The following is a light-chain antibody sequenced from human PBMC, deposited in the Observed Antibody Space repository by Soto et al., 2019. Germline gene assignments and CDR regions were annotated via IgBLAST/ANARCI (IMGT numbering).Light chain of an antibody. CDR3: QHYNGYSTT. J-gene: IGKJ1*01. CDR1: KLIDRW. Sequence: DIQRTQSPSTLTASIGGMVTITCRASKLIDRWLAWDQKKHGKAPKLLIYQASSLQSWVPSRFSGSGSGTEFTLTFSSLQPDDFATYYCQHYNGYSTTFGQGTRVEVK. CDR2: QAS. V-gene: IGKV1-5*03.